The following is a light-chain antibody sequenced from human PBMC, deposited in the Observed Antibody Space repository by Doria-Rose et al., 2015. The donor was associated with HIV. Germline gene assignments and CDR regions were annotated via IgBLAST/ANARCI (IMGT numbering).Light chain of an antibody. CDR1: QSFSSTY. CDR2: DGS. CDR3: HQYGTSWT. V-gene: IGKV3-20*01. J-gene: IGKJ1*01. Sequence: TQSPGTRSLSPGERATLPCRASQSFSSTYLAWYQQKPGQAPSLLIYDGSTRATGIPDRFSASGSGTDFTLTINRLEPEDFALYYCHQYGTSWTFGQGTKVEI.